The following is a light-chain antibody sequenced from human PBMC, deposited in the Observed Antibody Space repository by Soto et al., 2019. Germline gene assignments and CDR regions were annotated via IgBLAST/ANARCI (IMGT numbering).Light chain of an antibody. V-gene: IGLV2-14*01. CDR3: SSYTSSSTLL. Sequence: QSALTQPASVSGSPGQSITISCTGTSSDVGGYNYVSWYQQHPGKAPKLMIYEVSSRPSGVSNRFSGSKSDNTASLTISGLQAEDEAEYYCSSYTSSSTLLFGGGTKLTVL. J-gene: IGLJ2*01. CDR2: EVS. CDR1: SSDVGGYNY.